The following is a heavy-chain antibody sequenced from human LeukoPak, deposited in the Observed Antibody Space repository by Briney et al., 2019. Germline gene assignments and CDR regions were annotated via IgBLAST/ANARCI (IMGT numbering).Heavy chain of an antibody. D-gene: IGHD1-20*01. CDR3: ARTPSRITGTPAADY. CDR2: IYHSGST. Sequence: SQTLSLTCTVSGGSISSGGYYWSWIRQPPGKGLEWIGYIYHSGSTYYNPPLKSRVTISVDRSKNQFSLKLSSVTAADTAVYYCARTPSRITGTPAADYWGQGTLVTVSS. V-gene: IGHV4-30-2*01. J-gene: IGHJ4*02. CDR1: GGSISSGGYY.